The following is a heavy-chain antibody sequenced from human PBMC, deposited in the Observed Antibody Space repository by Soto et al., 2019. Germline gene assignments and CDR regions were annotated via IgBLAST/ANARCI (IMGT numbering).Heavy chain of an antibody. CDR1: GFPFTIYG. CDR3: ARDVGLHFDHFFAY. Sequence: GGSLRLSCTASGFPFTIYGMGWVRQSPGKGLQWVSTIRGDGGQTHYTDSVKGRFSISRDNSKNTVYLQMDSPRAEDTAMSFCARDVGLHFDHFFAYWGQGTQVTVSS. V-gene: IGHV3-23*01. J-gene: IGHJ4*02. CDR2: IRGDGGQT. D-gene: IGHD2-15*01.